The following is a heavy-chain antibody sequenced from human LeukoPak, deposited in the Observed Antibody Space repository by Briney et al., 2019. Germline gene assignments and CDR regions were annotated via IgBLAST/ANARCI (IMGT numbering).Heavy chain of an antibody. V-gene: IGHV4-59*12. J-gene: IGHJ4*02. D-gene: IGHD4-11*01. CDR2: IYYSGST. CDR1: GGSISSYY. CDR3: ARGLQLDY. Sequence: PSETLSLTCTVSGGSISSYYWSWIRQPPGKGLEWIGYIYYSGSTYYNPSLKSRVTISVDRSKNQFSLKLSSVTAADTAVYYCARGLQLDYWGQGTLVTVSS.